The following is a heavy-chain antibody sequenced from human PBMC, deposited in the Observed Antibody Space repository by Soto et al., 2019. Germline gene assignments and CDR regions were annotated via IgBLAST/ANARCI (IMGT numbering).Heavy chain of an antibody. J-gene: IGHJ6*03. Sequence: ASVKVSCKASGYTFTSYDINWVRQATGQGLEWMGWMNPNSGNTGYAQKFQGRVTMTRNTSISTAYMELSSLRSEDTAVYYCAARGGIYAIHYHYYYRDVWCKGTTVTVSS. CDR1: GYTFTSYD. CDR3: AARGGIYAIHYHYYYRDV. CDR2: MNPNSGNT. V-gene: IGHV1-8*01. D-gene: IGHD3-16*02.